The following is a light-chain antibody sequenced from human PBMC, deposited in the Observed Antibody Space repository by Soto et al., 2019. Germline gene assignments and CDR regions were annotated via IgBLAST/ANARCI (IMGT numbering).Light chain of an antibody. J-gene: IGKJ1*01. CDR3: QQYISWPPT. CDR2: GAS. CDR1: QSVNNN. V-gene: IGKV3-15*01. Sequence: EIVMTQSPATLSVSPGERVTFSCRASQSVNNNLAWYQHKPGQSPRLLVSGASTGATAVPVRFSGSGSGTEFTLTISSLQPEDFALYFCQQYISWPPTFGQGTKVEIK.